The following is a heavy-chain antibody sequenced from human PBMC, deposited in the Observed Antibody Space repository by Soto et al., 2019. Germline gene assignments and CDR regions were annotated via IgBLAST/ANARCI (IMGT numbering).Heavy chain of an antibody. D-gene: IGHD2-15*01. J-gene: IGHJ6*02. CDR1: GGSISSGGYS. Sequence: QLQLQESGSGLVKPSQTLSLTCAVSGGSISSGGYSWSWIRQPPGKGLEWIGYIYHRGSTYYNPSLKSRVTISVDRSKNQFSLKLSSVTAADTAVYYCASTVAAKPLRGRMDVWGQGTTVTVSS. CDR2: IYHRGST. CDR3: ASTVAAKPLRGRMDV. V-gene: IGHV4-30-2*01.